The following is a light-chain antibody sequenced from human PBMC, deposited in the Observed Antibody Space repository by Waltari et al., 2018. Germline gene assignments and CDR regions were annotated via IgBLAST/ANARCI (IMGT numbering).Light chain of an antibody. CDR3: CSYAGSF. CDR2: DVS. V-gene: IGLV2-11*01. Sequence: QSALTQPRALSGSPGQSVTISCTGTSSDVGGYNYVSWYQQHPGTAPTLMIYDVSKRPSGVPDRFSGSKSGNTASLTISGLQAEDEADYYCCSYAGSFFGGGTKLTVL. J-gene: IGLJ2*01. CDR1: SSDVGGYNY.